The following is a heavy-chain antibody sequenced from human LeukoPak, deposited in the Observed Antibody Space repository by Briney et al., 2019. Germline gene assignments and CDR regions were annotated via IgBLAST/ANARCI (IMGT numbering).Heavy chain of an antibody. CDR2: ISSSSSYI. CDR3: ARDRDYAFDP. J-gene: IGHJ5*02. D-gene: IGHD4-17*01. CDR1: GFTFTRYA. Sequence: GGSLRLSCAASGFTFTRYAMSWVRQAPGKGLEWVSSISSSSSYIYYADSVKGRFTISRDNAKNSLYLQMNSLRAEDTAVYYCARDRDYAFDPWGQGTLVTVSS. V-gene: IGHV3-21*01.